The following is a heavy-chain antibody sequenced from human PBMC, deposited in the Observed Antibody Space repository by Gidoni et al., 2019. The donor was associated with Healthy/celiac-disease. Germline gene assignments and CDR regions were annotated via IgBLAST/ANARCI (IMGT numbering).Heavy chain of an antibody. D-gene: IGHD6-6*01. V-gene: IGHV3-23*01. J-gene: IGHJ4*02. CDR1: GFPFSSYA. CDR2: ISGSGGST. CDR3: AKDIDSSSSRDY. Sequence: EVQLLESGGGLVQPGGSLRLSCAASGFPFSSYAMSWVRQAPGKGLEWVSAISGSGGSTYYADSVKGRFTISRDNSKNTLYLQMNSLRAEDTAVYYCAKDIDSSSSRDYWGQGTLVTVSS.